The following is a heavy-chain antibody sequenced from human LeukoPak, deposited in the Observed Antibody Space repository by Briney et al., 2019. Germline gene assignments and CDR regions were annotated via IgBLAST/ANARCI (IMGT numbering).Heavy chain of an antibody. J-gene: IGHJ4*02. Sequence: GGSLRLSCAASGFTFSGYAMGWVRQAPGKGLEWVSGISGSGGSTYYADSVKGRFTISRDNSKNTLYLQMNSLRAEDTAVYYCAKAPGSGSHAYSDYWGQGTLVTVSS. CDR3: AKAPGSGSHAYSDY. V-gene: IGHV3-23*01. CDR2: ISGSGGST. D-gene: IGHD1-26*01. CDR1: GFTFSGYA.